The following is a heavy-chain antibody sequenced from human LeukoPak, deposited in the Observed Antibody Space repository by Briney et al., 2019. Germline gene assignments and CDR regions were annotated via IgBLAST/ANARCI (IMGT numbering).Heavy chain of an antibody. CDR1: GGSIAVNHYY. CDR2: GLYTGNT. CDR3: AREHRSSKYFDS. V-gene: IGHV4-39*02. J-gene: IGHJ4*02. Sequence: KASETPSLTCSVSGGSIAVNHYYWGWIRQPPGKGLEWIGSGLYTGNTYSNPSLRSRVTISVDTSKNEFSLKMNSVTAADTAVYYCAREHRSSKYFDSWGQGALMIVSS. D-gene: IGHD6-6*01.